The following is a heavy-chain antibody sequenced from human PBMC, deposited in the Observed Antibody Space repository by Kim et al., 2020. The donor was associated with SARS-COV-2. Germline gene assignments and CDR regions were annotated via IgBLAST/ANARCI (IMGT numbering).Heavy chain of an antibody. J-gene: IGHJ4*02. CDR2: MSFDGFSK. Sequence: GGSLRLSCWTSGLYIIHWVRQAPGKGLEWVAAMSFDGFSKYFVDSVKGRFTISRDDSKNAVYLELNSLRDEDSAVYYCATEGGTSGRCGYFDSWGQGTLVTVSP. V-gene: IGHV3-30-3*01. CDR3: ATEGGTSGRCGYFDS. D-gene: IGHD2-15*01. CDR1: GLYI.